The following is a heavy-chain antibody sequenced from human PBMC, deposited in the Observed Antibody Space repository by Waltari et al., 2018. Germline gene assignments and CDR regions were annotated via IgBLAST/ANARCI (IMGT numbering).Heavy chain of an antibody. V-gene: IGHV4-39*01. Sequence: QLQLQESGPGLVKPSETLSLTCTVSGGSISSSSYYWGWIRQPPGKGLEWIGSIYYSGSTYYNPSLKSRVTISVDTSKNQFSLKLSSVTAADTAVYYCARCGYKSAHYMDVWGKGTTVTVSS. J-gene: IGHJ6*03. CDR2: IYYSGST. CDR3: ARCGYKSAHYMDV. CDR1: GGSISSSSYY. D-gene: IGHD5-18*01.